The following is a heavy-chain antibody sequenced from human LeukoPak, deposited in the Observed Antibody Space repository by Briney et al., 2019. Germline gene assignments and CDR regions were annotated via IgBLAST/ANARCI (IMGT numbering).Heavy chain of an antibody. Sequence: KPSETPSLTCTVSGGSISSYYWSWIRQSPGKGLEWIGYIYYSGSTNYNPSLRSRVTISVDTSKSQFSLKLSSVTAADTAVYYCARGDSGWYWDYWGQGTLVTVSS. V-gene: IGHV4-59*08. CDR1: GGSISSYY. CDR2: IYYSGST. CDR3: ARGDSGWYWDY. J-gene: IGHJ4*02. D-gene: IGHD6-19*01.